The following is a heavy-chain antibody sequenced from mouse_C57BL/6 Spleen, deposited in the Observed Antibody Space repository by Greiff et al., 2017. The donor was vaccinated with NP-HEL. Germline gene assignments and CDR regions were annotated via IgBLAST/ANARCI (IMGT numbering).Heavy chain of an antibody. CDR1: GFTFSSYA. CDR3: ARDVVSARALED. D-gene: IGHD1-1*02. J-gene: IGHJ1*03. V-gene: IGHV5-4*01. CDR2: ISNGGSYT. Sequence: EVKLMESGGGLVKPGGSLKLSCAASGFTFSSYAMSWVRQTPEKRLEWVANISNGGSYTYYPDTVKGRFTISRDNAKNNLYLQMSQLKSEDTAMYYCARDVVSARALEDWGTGTTVTVAS.